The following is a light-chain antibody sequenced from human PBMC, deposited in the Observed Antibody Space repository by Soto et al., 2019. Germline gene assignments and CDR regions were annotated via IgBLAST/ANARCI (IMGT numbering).Light chain of an antibody. CDR2: DAS. CDR1: QSVGSA. Sequence: EIALTQSPATLSLSPGERATLSCRASQSVGSALAWYQQKPGQTPRLLIYDASSRATGIPARFSGSGSGTDFTLTISSLEPEDFAVYYCQQRSNWPPYTFGPGTKVDIK. J-gene: IGKJ3*01. V-gene: IGKV3-11*01. CDR3: QQRSNWPPYT.